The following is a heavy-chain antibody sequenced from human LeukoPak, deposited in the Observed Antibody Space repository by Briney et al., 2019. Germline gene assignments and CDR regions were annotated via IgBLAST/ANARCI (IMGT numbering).Heavy chain of an antibody. Sequence: GGSLRLSCAASGFTYSSNWMHWVRQAPGKGLAWVSRINEDGSTTNYADSVKGRSTIFRDNAKNTLYLQMNSLRAEDTAVYYCVRDLGGRSGHWGQGTLVTVSS. D-gene: IGHD1-26*01. CDR3: VRDLGGRSGH. J-gene: IGHJ4*02. V-gene: IGHV3-74*01. CDR2: INEDGSTT. CDR1: GFTYSSNW.